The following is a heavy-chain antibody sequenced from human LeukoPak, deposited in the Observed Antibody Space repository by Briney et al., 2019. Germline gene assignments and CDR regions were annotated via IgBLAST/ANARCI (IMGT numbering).Heavy chain of an antibody. CDR2: ISSSSSYI. V-gene: IGHV3-21*01. Sequence: PGGSLRLSCAASGFTFSSYSINWVRQAPGKGLEWVSSISSSSSYIYYADSLKGRFTISRDNAKNSLYLQMNSLRAEDTGVYYCAREYCSGGSCYSDAFDIWGQGTMVTVSS. J-gene: IGHJ3*02. CDR1: GFTFSSYS. CDR3: AREYCSGGSCYSDAFDI. D-gene: IGHD2-15*01.